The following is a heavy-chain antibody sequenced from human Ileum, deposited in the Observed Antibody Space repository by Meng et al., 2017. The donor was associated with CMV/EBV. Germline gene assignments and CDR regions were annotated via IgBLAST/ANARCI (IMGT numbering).Heavy chain of an antibody. D-gene: IGHD1-26*01. CDR3: ARGPGASTREGFDY. J-gene: IGHJ4*02. Sequence: VHRQEAGPGLVKPSGTLSLSCTVSGGSVNNYYWSWIRHSAGKGLEWIGRFYSSDTYNYHPSLDSRVTMSLDTSKNQFSLNLRSVTAADTATYYCARGPGASTREGFDYWGLGTLVTVSS. CDR2: FYSSDTY. V-gene: IGHV4-4*07. CDR1: GGSVNNYY.